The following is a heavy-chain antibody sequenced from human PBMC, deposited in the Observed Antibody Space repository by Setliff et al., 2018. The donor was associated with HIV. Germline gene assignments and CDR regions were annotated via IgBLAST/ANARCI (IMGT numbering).Heavy chain of an antibody. D-gene: IGHD2-2*01. CDR3: AKAGASTSPAHAHMDV. V-gene: IGHV3-33*03. Sequence: PGGSLRLSCAASGFTFSSYVMHWVRQSPGKGLEWVALTWYDGRTTYYADSVKGRFTISRDNAKNSLYLQMDSLKTEDTAVYYCAKAGASTSPAHAHMDVWGQGTTVTVSS. J-gene: IGHJ6*02. CDR2: TWYDGRTT. CDR1: GFTFSSYV.